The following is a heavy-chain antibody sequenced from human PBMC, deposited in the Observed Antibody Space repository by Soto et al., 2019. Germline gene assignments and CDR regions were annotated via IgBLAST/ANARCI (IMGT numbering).Heavy chain of an antibody. CDR3: ASPSPGDPYYYYDMDV. CDR2: IDPSDSYT. Sequence: GESLKISCKGSGYSFTSYWISWVRQMPGKGLDWMGRIDPSDSYTNYSPSFQGHVTISADKSISTAYLQWSSLKASDTAMYYCASPSPGDPYYYYDMDVWGQGTTVTVSS. V-gene: IGHV5-10-1*01. J-gene: IGHJ6*02. CDR1: GYSFTSYW. D-gene: IGHD7-27*01.